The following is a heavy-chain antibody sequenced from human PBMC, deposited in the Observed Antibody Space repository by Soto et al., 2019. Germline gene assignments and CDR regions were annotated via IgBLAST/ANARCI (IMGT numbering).Heavy chain of an antibody. Sequence: GGSLRLSCAASGFTFSSYEMNWVRQAPGKGLEWVSYISSSGSTIYYADSVKGQFTISRDNAKNSLYLQMNSLRAEDTAVYYCARDLRGNPYYYYGMDVWGQGTTVTVSS. CDR3: ARDLRGNPYYYYGMDV. J-gene: IGHJ6*02. CDR2: ISSSGSTI. V-gene: IGHV3-48*03. D-gene: IGHD1-1*01. CDR1: GFTFSSYE.